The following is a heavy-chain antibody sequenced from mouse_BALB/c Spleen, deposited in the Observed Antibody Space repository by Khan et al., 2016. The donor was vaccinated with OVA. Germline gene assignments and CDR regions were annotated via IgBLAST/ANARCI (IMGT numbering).Heavy chain of an antibody. V-gene: IGHV14-3*02. CDR2: IDPANGNT. CDR1: GFNIEDTY. CDR3: AGGGCSYTMDY. Sequence: VQLQQPGAELVKPGASVKLSCTAYGFNIEDTYIHWVMQRPEQGLEWIGRIDPANGNTKYDPKFQGKATIPADTSSNTAYLQLSSLTSEDTAVYYCAGGGCSYTMDYWGQGTSGTVSS. J-gene: IGHJ4*01.